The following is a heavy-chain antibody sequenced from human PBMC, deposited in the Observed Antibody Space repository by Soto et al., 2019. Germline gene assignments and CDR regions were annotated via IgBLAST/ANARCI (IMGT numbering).Heavy chain of an antibody. CDR2: ISAHNGNT. J-gene: IGHJ4*02. CDR3: GRGRYGDY. CDR1: GYIFTTYG. V-gene: IGHV1-18*01. D-gene: IGHD1-1*01. Sequence: QVHLVQSGAEVKKPGASVKVSCKGSGYIFTTYGITWVRQAPGQGLEWMGWISAHNGNTNYAQKLQGRVTVTRDTSTSTAYMELRNLSSDATVGYYCGRGRYGDYWGQGALVTVSS.